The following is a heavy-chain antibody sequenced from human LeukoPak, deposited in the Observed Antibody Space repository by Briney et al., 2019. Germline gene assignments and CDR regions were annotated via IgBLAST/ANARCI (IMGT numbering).Heavy chain of an antibody. CDR3: ARDPSEDIVVVPAAASDY. CDR1: GFTVSSNY. J-gene: IGHJ4*02. Sequence: GGSLRLSCAASGFTVSSNYMSWVRQAPGKGLEWVSVIYSGGSTYYADSVNGRFTISRDNSKNTLYLQMNSLRAEDTAVYYCARDPSEDIVVVPAAASDYWGQGTLVTVSS. D-gene: IGHD2-2*01. CDR2: IYSGGST. V-gene: IGHV3-66*02.